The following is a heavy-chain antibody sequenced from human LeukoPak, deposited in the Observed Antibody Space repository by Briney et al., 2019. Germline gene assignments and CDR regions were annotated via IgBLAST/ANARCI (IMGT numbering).Heavy chain of an antibody. CDR1: GFTFGDYA. CDR3: TRGPSIAAAEFDY. Sequence: PGGSLRLSCTASGFTFGDYAMSWVRQAPGKGLEWVGFIRSKAYGRTTEYAASVKGRFTISRDDSKSIAYLQMNSLKTEDTAVYYCTRGPSIAAAEFDYWGQGTLVTVSS. CDR2: IRSKAYGRTT. D-gene: IGHD6-13*01. J-gene: IGHJ4*02. V-gene: IGHV3-49*04.